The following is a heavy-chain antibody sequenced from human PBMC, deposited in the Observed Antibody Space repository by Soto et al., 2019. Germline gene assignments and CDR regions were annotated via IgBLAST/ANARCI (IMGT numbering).Heavy chain of an antibody. CDR2: INHSGST. CDR1: GGSFSGYY. D-gene: IGHD4-4*01. V-gene: IGHV4-34*01. Sequence: SETLSLTCAVYGGSFSGYYWSWIRQPPGKGLEWIGEINHSGSTNYNPSLKSRVTISVDTSKNQFSLKLSSVTAADTAVYYCARGPDYSNYSIDYWGQGTLGTVSS. J-gene: IGHJ4*02. CDR3: ARGPDYSNYSIDY.